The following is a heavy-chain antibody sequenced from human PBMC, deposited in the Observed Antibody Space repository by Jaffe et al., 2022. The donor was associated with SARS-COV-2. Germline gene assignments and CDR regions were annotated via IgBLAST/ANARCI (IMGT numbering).Heavy chain of an antibody. CDR1: GFTFDDYA. V-gene: IGHV3-9*01. D-gene: IGHD2-15*01. CDR2: ISWNSGSI. J-gene: IGHJ6*03. Sequence: EVQLVESGGGLVQPGRSLRLSCAASGFTFDDYAMHWVRQAPGKGLEWVSGISWNSGSIGYADSVKGRFTISRDNAKNSLYLQMNSLRAEDTALYYCAATPPYYYYYMDVWGKGTTVTVSS. CDR3: AATPPYYYYYMDV.